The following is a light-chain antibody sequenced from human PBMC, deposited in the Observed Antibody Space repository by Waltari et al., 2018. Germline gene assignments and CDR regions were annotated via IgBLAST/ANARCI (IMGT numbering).Light chain of an antibody. CDR2: KSS. Sequence: DIQMTQSPSTLSASVGDRVTITPRASQSRNNWLAWYQQKPGKAPKLLIYKSSNLEIGVPSRFSGSGSGTEFTLTITSLQPDDFATYYCQHYNSYSPSWTFGQGTRVEVK. CDR1: QSRNNW. CDR3: QHYNSYSPSWT. V-gene: IGKV1-5*03. J-gene: IGKJ1*01.